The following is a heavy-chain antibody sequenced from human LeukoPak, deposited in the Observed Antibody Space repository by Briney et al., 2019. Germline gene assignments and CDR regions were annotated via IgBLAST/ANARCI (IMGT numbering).Heavy chain of an antibody. V-gene: IGHV1-8*01. CDR1: VYTFTSYD. CDR3: ARGNWGWFDP. Sequence: ASVHDSFKSSVYTFTSYDIHWLRQATGQGLEWMGWMNPNSGNTGYAQKFQGRVTMTRNTSISTAYMELSRLRSEDTAVYYCARGNWGWFDPWGQGTLVTVSS. D-gene: IGHD3-16*01. CDR2: MNPNSGNT. J-gene: IGHJ5*02.